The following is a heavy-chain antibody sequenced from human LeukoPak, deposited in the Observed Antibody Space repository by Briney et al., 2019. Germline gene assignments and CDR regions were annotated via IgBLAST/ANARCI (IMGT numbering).Heavy chain of an antibody. V-gene: IGHV1-18*01. CDR1: GYRFSSNG. J-gene: IGHJ5*02. Sequence: ASVTVSCKASGYRFSSNGISWVRQAPVQGLEWVGWVSTYNSDTNYAPKFQGRVTMTKDTSTSTVYMELRSLRTDDTAVYYCALDNWNEFDPWGQGTLVTVSS. CDR3: ALDNWNEFDP. CDR2: VSTYNSDT. D-gene: IGHD1-20*01.